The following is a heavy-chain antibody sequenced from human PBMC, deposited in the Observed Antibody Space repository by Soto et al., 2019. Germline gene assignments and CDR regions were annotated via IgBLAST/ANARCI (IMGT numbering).Heavy chain of an antibody. J-gene: IGHJ2*01. V-gene: IGHV4-31*03. CDR3: ASGQCSSSCSYLNL. CDR1: GGSINSGGSY. CDR2: IYYSGTT. D-gene: IGHD2-2*01. Sequence: QVQLQESGPGLVKPSQTLSLTCTVSGGSINSGGSYWSWIRQSPGEGLEWIGYIYYSGTTYYNPSLKSRVSISLDTSKNQFSLKLSSVTAADTAIYYCASGQCSSSCSYLNLWGRGTLVTVSS.